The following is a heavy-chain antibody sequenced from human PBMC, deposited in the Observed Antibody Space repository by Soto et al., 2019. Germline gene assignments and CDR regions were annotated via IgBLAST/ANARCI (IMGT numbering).Heavy chain of an antibody. CDR3: VRENTPPLLDS. D-gene: IGHD2-2*02. CDR1: GFTLNLYA. Sequence: EESGGGVVQIGRSLTLSCVASGFTLNLYAVHWVRQAPGKGLEWVGRLWYDGIRQDYADSVRGRFTISRDSSTNTVYLQMDSLRVEDTGVYFCVRENTPPLLDSWGQGTLVTVTS. J-gene: IGHJ4*02. V-gene: IGHV3-33*01. CDR2: LWYDGIRQ.